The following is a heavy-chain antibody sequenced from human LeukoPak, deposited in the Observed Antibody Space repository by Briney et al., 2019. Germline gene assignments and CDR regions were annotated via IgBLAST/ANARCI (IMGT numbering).Heavy chain of an antibody. CDR2: ISAYNGNT. CDR3: AKAHKTHYYDSSGYYIN. J-gene: IGHJ4*02. Sequence: ASVKVSCKASGYTFTSYGISSVRQAPGQGLEWMGWISAYNGNTNYAQKLQGRVTMTTDTSTITTDMELRSLRSDDRAEYYCAKAHKTHYYDSSGYYINWGQGTLVTVSS. V-gene: IGHV1-18*01. CDR1: GYTFTSYG. D-gene: IGHD3-22*01.